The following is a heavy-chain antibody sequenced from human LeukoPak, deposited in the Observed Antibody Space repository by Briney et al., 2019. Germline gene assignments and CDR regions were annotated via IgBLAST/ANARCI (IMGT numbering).Heavy chain of an antibody. Sequence: PGGSLRLSCAASGFTFSSYAMSWVRQAPGKGLEWVSAISGSGGSTYYADSVKGRFTISRDNSKNTLYLQMNSLGAEDTAVYYCAKSDNWNYGNYFDYWGQGTLVTVSS. CDR3: AKSDNWNYGNYFDY. D-gene: IGHD1-7*01. V-gene: IGHV3-23*01. J-gene: IGHJ4*02. CDR2: ISGSGGST. CDR1: GFTFSSYA.